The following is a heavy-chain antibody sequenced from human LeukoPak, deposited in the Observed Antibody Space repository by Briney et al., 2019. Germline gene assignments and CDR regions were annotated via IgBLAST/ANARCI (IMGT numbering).Heavy chain of an antibody. CDR1: GGSISSSSYY. Sequence: SETLSLTCTVSGGSISSSSYYWGWIRQPPGKGLEWIGYINYSGSTYYNPSLKSRVTISVDTSKNQFSLKLNSVTAADTAVYYCARDVWGRGAFDIWGQGTMVTVSS. V-gene: IGHV4-39*07. CDR3: ARDVWGRGAFDI. J-gene: IGHJ3*02. CDR2: INYSGST. D-gene: IGHD7-27*01.